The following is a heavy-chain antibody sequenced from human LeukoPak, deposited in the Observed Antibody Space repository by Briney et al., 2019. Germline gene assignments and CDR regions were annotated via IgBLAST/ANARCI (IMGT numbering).Heavy chain of an antibody. Sequence: GGSLRLSCAASGFTFSSYSMNWVRQAPGKGLEWVSYISSSGSSIYYADSVKGRFTISRDNAKNSLYLQMNSLRAEDTAVYYCARDGRIAVAGTTLLFDYWGQGTLVTVSS. J-gene: IGHJ4*02. V-gene: IGHV3-48*04. CDR2: ISSSGSSI. CDR3: ARDGRIAVAGTTLLFDY. D-gene: IGHD6-19*01. CDR1: GFTFSSYS.